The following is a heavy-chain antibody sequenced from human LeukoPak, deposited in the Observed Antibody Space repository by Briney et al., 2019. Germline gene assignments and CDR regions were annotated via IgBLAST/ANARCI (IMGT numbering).Heavy chain of an antibody. V-gene: IGHV3-30*02. Sequence: GGSLRLSCAASGVTFSSYSMHWVRQAPGKGLEWVAFIRYDGSNKYYADSVKGRFTISRDNSKNTLYLQMNSLRAEDTAVYYCAADRPGIAVAGTKAFDIWGQGTMVTVSS. CDR3: AADRPGIAVAGTKAFDI. CDR1: GVTFSSYS. D-gene: IGHD6-19*01. CDR2: IRYDGSNK. J-gene: IGHJ3*02.